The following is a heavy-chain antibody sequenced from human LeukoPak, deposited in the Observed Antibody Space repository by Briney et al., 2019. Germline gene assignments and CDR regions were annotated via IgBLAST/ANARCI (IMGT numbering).Heavy chain of an antibody. D-gene: IGHD6-19*01. Sequence: GGSLRLSCAASGFTFSDYYMSWIRQAPGKGLEWVSYISSSSSYTNYADSVKGRFTISRDNAKNSLYLQMNSLRAEDTAVYYCARVTQAVAGLDYWGQGTLVTVSA. CDR2: ISSSSSYT. V-gene: IGHV3-11*05. CDR3: ARVTQAVAGLDY. J-gene: IGHJ4*02. CDR1: GFTFSDYY.